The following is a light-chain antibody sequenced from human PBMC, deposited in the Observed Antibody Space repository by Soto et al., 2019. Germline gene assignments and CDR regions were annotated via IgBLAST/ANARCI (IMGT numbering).Light chain of an antibody. CDR1: SSDVGGYDY. CDR3: SSYAGRTLYV. V-gene: IGLV2-8*01. CDR2: EVT. J-gene: IGLJ1*01. Sequence: QSALTQPPSASGSPGQSVTISCTGTSSDVGGYDYVSWYQQRPGKAPKLLIHEVTKRPSGVPDRFSGSKSGNTASLTVSGLQAEDEAVYYCSSYAGRTLYVFGTGTKVTVL.